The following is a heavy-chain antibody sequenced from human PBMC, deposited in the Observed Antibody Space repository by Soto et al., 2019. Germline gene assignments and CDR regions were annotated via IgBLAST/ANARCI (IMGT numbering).Heavy chain of an antibody. Sequence: AASVKVSCKASGGTFSSYAISWVRQAPGQGLEWMGGIIPIFGTANYAQKFQGRVTITADKSTSTAYMELSSLRSEDTAVYYCARDRYYYDSSGYPHFDYWGQGTLVTVSS. CDR3: ARDRYYYDSSGYPHFDY. D-gene: IGHD3-22*01. CDR1: GGTFSSYA. V-gene: IGHV1-69*06. CDR2: IIPIFGTA. J-gene: IGHJ4*02.